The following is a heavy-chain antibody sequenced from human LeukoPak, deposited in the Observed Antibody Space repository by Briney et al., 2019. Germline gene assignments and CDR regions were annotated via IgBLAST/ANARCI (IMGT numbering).Heavy chain of an antibody. CDR2: IDYSGST. V-gene: IGHV4-31*03. J-gene: IGHJ4*02. D-gene: IGHD5-24*01. CDR1: GGSISSGGYD. Sequence: SETLSLTCTVSGGSISSGGYDWSWIRQHPVKGLEWVGYIDYSGSTYYNPSLKSRLTISMDTSKNQFSLRLSSVTAADTAVYYCARDPGKDGYNYSFDYWGQGTLVTVSS. CDR3: ARDPGKDGYNYSFDY.